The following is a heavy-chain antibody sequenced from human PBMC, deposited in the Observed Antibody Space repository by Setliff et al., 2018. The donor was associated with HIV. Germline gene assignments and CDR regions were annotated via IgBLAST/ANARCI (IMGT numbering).Heavy chain of an antibody. J-gene: IGHJ3*02. CDR3: ARVPFRSAWFSGGHDAFDI. Sequence: ASVKVSCKASSYTFTRYGISWVRQAPGQGLEWMGWISGYNGNTKYAQSFQGRVAMTTETSTSTAYMEMRSLRSDDTAVYYCARVPFRSAWFSGGHDAFDIWGQGTTVTVSS. D-gene: IGHD6-19*01. V-gene: IGHV1-18*01. CDR1: SYTFTRYG. CDR2: ISGYNGNT.